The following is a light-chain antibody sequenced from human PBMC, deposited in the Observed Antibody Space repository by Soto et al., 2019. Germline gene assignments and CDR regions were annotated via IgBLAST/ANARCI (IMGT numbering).Light chain of an antibody. V-gene: IGLV8-61*01. Sequence: QTVVTQEPSFSVSPGGTITLTCALSSGAVSTGYYPSWYQQTPGQAPRTLIYNTNTRSSGVPDRFSGSILGNKAALTITGAHADEESDYYCVLYRGSGIWMFGGGTKLTVL. J-gene: IGLJ3*02. CDR1: SGAVSTGYY. CDR2: NTN. CDR3: VLYRGSGIWM.